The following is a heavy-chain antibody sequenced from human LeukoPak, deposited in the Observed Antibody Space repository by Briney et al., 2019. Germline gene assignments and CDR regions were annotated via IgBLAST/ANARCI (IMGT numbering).Heavy chain of an antibody. CDR2: VSATGGGT. V-gene: IGHV3-23*01. J-gene: IGHJ4*03. CDR1: GFTLSILA. D-gene: IGHD2-2*01. CDR3: AKDVCSDTSCYFQY. Sequence: GGSLRLSCAPSGFTLSILALSCVRQAPGKGREWGSGVSATGGGTYYADSVKGRFTIPRDNSKNTLYLQMNSLGGEDTAVYYCAKDVCSDTSCYFQYWGQGTLVTVSS.